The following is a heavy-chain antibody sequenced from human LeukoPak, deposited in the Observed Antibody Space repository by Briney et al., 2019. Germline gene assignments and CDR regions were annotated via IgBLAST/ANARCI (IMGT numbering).Heavy chain of an antibody. CDR3: AKDVTSSLYCSGETCDATYFDN. J-gene: IGHJ1*01. Sequence: GGSLRVSCEVSGFIFSNYAMSWARQAPGKGLEWVSAISILPDSTYYSPSTKGRFTISRDNSKNALFLQMNSLGVEDTAIYYCAKDVTSSLYCSGETCDATYFDNWGQGTLVTVSS. D-gene: IGHD2-15*01. V-gene: IGHV3-23*01. CDR1: GFIFSNYA. CDR2: ISILPDST.